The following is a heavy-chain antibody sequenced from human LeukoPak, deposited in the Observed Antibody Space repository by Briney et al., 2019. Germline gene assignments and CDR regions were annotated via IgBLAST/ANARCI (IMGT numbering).Heavy chain of an antibody. CDR3: AVGGFTFWGVIAPFDY. V-gene: IGHV1-24*01. Sequence: ASVKVSCKVSGYTLTELSMHWVRQAPGKGLEWMGGFDPEDGETIYAQKFQGRVTTTEDTSTDTAYMELSSLRSEDTAVYYCAVGGFTFWGVIAPFDYWGQGTLVTVSS. D-gene: IGHD3-16*02. CDR2: FDPEDGET. CDR1: GYTLTELS. J-gene: IGHJ4*02.